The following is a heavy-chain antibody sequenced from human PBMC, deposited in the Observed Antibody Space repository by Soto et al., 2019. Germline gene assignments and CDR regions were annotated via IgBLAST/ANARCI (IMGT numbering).Heavy chain of an antibody. CDR1: GDSVSSKSAA. D-gene: IGHD6-19*01. V-gene: IGHV6-1*01. J-gene: IGHJ3*02. CDR3: AREEPGDNSGWYPGAFDI. Sequence: QVQLQQSGPGLVTPSQTLSLTCAISGDSVSSKSAAWNWIRQSPSRGLEWLGRTYYRSKWYNDYAVSVKSRITINPDTSKNQFSLQLNSATPEDTAVYCCAREEPGDNSGWYPGAFDIWGQGTMVTVSS. CDR2: TYYRSKWYN.